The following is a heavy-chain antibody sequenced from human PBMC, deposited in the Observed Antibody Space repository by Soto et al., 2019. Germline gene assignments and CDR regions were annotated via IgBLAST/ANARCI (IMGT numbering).Heavy chain of an antibody. CDR2: ISYDGSNK. J-gene: IGHJ6*02. V-gene: IGHV3-30*03. CDR1: GFTFSSYG. CDR3: ARLYGMDV. Sequence: HPGGSLRLSCAASGFTFSSYGMHWVRQAPGKGLEWVAVISYDGSNKYYADSVKGRFTISRDNSKNTLYLQMNSLRAEDTAVYYCARLYGMDVWGQGTTVTVSS.